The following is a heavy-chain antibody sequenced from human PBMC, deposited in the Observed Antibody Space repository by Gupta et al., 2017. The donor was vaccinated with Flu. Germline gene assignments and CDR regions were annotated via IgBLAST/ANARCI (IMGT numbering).Heavy chain of an antibody. V-gene: IGHV3-48*02. D-gene: IGHD2-15*01. CDR3: ARGDPYIVVVVAATDPGDY. J-gene: IGHJ4*02. CDR1: GFTFSSYS. CDR2: ISSSSSTI. Sequence: EVQLVESGGGLVQPGGSLRLSCAASGFTFSSYSMNWVRQAPGKGLEWVSYISSSSSTIYYADSVKGRFTISRDNAKNSLYLQRNSLRDEDTAVYYCARGDPYIVVVVAATDPGDYWGQGTLVTVSS.